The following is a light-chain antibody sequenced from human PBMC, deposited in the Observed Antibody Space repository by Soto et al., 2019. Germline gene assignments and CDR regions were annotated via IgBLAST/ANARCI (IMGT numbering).Light chain of an antibody. V-gene: IGLV1-47*02. CDR1: SSNIGRSH. Sequence: QAVVTQPPSVSGTPGQRVTISCSGSSSNIGRSHVYWYQQLPGRAPKVLIYGNDQRPSGVPDRFSGSKSGTSASLAISGLRSEDEAEYHCAAWDESLSGPVFGGGTNLTGL. J-gene: IGLJ3*02. CDR3: AAWDESLSGPV. CDR2: GND.